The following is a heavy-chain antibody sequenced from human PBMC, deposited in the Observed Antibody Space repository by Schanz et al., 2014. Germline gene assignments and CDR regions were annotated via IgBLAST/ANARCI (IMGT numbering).Heavy chain of an antibody. CDR3: ARDGGRDGYNLAFDV. CDR1: GFTVNTNY. D-gene: IGHD5-12*01. J-gene: IGHJ3*01. Sequence: QLQLAESGGGVIQPGGSLRLSCAVSGFTVNTNYMSWVRQAPGKGLEWVAFIRYDGSNKYYADSVKGRFIISRDSSKNTLFLQMNSLRAEDTAVYFCARDGGRDGYNLAFDVWGQGTLVTVSS. CDR2: IRYDGSNK. V-gene: IGHV3-30*02.